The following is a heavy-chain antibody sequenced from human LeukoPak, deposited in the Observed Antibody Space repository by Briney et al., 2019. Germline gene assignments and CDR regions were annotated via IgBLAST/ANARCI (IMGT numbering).Heavy chain of an antibody. D-gene: IGHD3-10*01. J-gene: IGHJ4*02. V-gene: IGHV3-23*01. CDR1: GFTFSNYA. Sequence: GGSLTLSCAASGFTFSNYAMMWVRQAPGKGLEWVSSITGSGDGTYYADSVRGRFTISRDNSENTLYLQLNSLRAEDTAVYFCVKGFVHPTYYFDYWGQGTLVTVSS. CDR3: VKGFVHPTYYFDY. CDR2: ITGSGDGT.